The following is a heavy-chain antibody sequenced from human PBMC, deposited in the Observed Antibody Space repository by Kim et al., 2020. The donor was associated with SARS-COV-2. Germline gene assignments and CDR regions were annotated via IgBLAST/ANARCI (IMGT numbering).Heavy chain of an antibody. CDR3: ARCRRSGLYYIDF. CDR1: DDSISTSSDY. Sequence: SETLSLTCTVSDDSISTSSDYWGWIRQPPGKGLEWIGSVYSSGSTYYNPSLKSRVTVSVDTSKSQFSLRLTSVTATDTAVYYCARCRRSGLYYIDFWGQGTQVTVSS. D-gene: IGHD6-19*01. CDR2: VYSSGST. V-gene: IGHV4-39*01. J-gene: IGHJ4*02.